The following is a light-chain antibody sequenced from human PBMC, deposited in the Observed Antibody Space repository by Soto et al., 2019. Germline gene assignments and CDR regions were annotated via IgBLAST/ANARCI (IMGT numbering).Light chain of an antibody. CDR3: ATWDSSLSAVV. Sequence: QSVLTQPPSVSAAPGQKVTISCSGSSSNIENYYVSWYHQLPGTAPKLLIYDNSKRPSGIPDRFSGSKSSTSATLGITGLQTGDEADYYCATWDSSLSAVVFGGGTKVTVL. CDR2: DNS. J-gene: IGLJ2*01. CDR1: SSNIENYY. V-gene: IGLV1-51*01.